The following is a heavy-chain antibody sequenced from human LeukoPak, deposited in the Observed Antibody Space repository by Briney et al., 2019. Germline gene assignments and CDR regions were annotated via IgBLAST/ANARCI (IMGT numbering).Heavy chain of an antibody. V-gene: IGHV1-2*02. J-gene: IGHJ5*02. CDR3: ARDSSGYYYGYNWFDP. D-gene: IGHD3-22*01. CDR2: INPNSGGT. CDR1: GYTFTGYD. Sequence: ASVKVSCKSSGYTFTGYDIHWVRQAPGQGLEWMGWINPNSGGTNYAQNFQGRVTMTRDTSISTAYIELSRLRSDDTAVYYCARDSSGYYYGYNWFDPWGQGTLVTVSS.